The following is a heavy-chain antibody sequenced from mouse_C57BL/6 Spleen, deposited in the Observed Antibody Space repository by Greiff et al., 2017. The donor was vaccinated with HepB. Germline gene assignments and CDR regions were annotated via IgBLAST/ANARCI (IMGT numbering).Heavy chain of an antibody. J-gene: IGHJ2*01. V-gene: IGHV1-50*01. CDR2: IDPSDSYT. CDR3: ARYSNYVIDY. D-gene: IGHD2-5*01. Sequence: QVQLQQPGAELVKPGASVKLSCKASGYTFTSYWMQWVKQRPGQGLEWIGEIDPSDSYTNYNQKFKGKSTLTVYTSSSTAYMQLSSLTSEDSAVYYCARYSNYVIDYWGQGTTLTVSS. CDR1: GYTFTSYW.